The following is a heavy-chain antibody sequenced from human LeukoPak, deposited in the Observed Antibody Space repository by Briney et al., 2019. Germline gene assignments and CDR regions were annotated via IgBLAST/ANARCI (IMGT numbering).Heavy chain of an antibody. V-gene: IGHV3-7*01. J-gene: IGHJ4*02. CDR2: IKQDGREI. D-gene: IGHD6-6*01. CDR1: GFTFSYYW. CDR3: MAESSSPWEGY. Sequence: GGSLRLSCEASGFTFSYYWMNWVRQAPGKGLEWVANIKQDGREIYYADSVKGRFSISRDNAQTSLYLQMNSLRAEDTAVYYCMAESSSPWEGYWGQGTLVTVSS.